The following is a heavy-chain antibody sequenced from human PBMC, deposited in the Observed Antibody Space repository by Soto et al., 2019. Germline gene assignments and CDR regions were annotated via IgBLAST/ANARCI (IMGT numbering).Heavy chain of an antibody. J-gene: IGHJ4*02. Sequence: SETLSLTCAVSGGSIISYYWSWIRQPPGKGLEWIGCIYYSGSTSYNPSLKSRVTISVDTSKNQFSLKLSSVTAADTAVYYCARHTPAISISDHWGQGTLVTVSS. D-gene: IGHD2-15*01. CDR1: GGSIISYY. V-gene: IGHV4-59*08. CDR2: IYYSGST. CDR3: ARHTPAISISDH.